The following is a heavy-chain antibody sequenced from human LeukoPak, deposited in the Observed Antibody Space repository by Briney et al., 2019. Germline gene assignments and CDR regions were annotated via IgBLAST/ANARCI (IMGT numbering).Heavy chain of an antibody. CDR1: GGSISGHY. J-gene: IGHJ4*02. CDR3: ARVRSGAATNAFDY. Sequence: PSETLSLTCTVSGGSISGHYWSWIRQPPGRGLEWIGYIFYSGRTDYNPSLKSRVTMSVGTSKNQFSLQLRPVTAADTAVYYCARVRSGAATNAFDYCGQGTLVTVSS. D-gene: IGHD2-8*01. V-gene: IGHV4-59*11. CDR2: IFYSGRT.